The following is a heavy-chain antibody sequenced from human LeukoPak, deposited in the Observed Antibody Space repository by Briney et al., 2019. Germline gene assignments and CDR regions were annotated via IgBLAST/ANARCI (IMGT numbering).Heavy chain of an antibody. CDR2: ISPGDSGI. J-gene: IGHJ5*02. Sequence: GESLKISCKGSGYSFTTFWIGWVRQMPGKGLEWMGVISPGDSGIRYSPSFQGQVTISVDKSISTAYLQWSSLKASDSAMYYCAAGGASAPWGQGTLVTVSS. CDR1: GYSFTTFW. D-gene: IGHD3-16*01. V-gene: IGHV5-51*01. CDR3: AAGGASAP.